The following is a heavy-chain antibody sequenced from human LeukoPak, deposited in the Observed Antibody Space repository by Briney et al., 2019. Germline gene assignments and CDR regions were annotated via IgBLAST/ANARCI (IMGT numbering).Heavy chain of an antibody. D-gene: IGHD3-3*01. J-gene: IGHJ4*02. CDR1: DYY. CDR2: ISSSGSTI. CDR3: ARVPNDFWSGYYLYYFDY. Sequence: DYYMIWIRQAPGKGLEWVAYISSSGSTIYYADSVKGRFTISRDNAKNSLYLQMNSLRAEDTAVYYCARVPNDFWSGYYLYYFDYWGQGTLVTVSS. V-gene: IGHV3-11*04.